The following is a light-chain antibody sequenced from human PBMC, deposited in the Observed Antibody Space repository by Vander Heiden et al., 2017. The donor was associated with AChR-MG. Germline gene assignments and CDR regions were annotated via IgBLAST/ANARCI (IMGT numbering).Light chain of an antibody. J-gene: IGLJ3*02. CDR2: DGG. CDR3: SSYANSSPWV. Sequence: QSALTQPASVSGSPGQSITISCTGTSSDVGGYNYVSWYQQYSGTAPTLIIYDGGKRPSGVSIRFSGSKSGNTASLTISGLRAEDEADYFCSSYANSSPWVFGAGTKLTVL. V-gene: IGLV2-14*01. CDR1: SSDVGGYNY.